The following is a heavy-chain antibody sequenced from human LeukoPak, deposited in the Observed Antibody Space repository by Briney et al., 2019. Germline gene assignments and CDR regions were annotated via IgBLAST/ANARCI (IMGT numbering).Heavy chain of an antibody. CDR2: ISSSGNTI. CDR1: GFTFSGYE. J-gene: IGHJ3*02. D-gene: IGHD3-10*01. V-gene: IGHV3-48*03. CDR3: ARDLGPYYYASRPESPDTFDI. Sequence: GGSLRLSCAASGFTFSGYEMNWVRQAPGKGLEWVSYISSSGNTIYYADSVKGRFTISRDNPKNSLYLQMNSLRAEDTAVYYCARDLGPYYYASRPESPDTFDIWGQGTMVTVSS.